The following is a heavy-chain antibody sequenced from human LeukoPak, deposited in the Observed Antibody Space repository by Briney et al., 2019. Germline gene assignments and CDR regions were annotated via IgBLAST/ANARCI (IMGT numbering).Heavy chain of an antibody. V-gene: IGHV3-21*01. Sequence: PGGSLRLSCAASGFTFSSYSMSWVRQAPGKGLEWVSSISSSSSYIYYADSVKGRFTISRDNAKNSLYLQMNSLRAEDTAVYYCARDRSHNYYDSSGLDYWGQGTLVTVSS. CDR2: ISSSSSYI. CDR1: GFTFSSYS. J-gene: IGHJ4*02. D-gene: IGHD3-22*01. CDR3: ARDRSHNYYDSSGLDY.